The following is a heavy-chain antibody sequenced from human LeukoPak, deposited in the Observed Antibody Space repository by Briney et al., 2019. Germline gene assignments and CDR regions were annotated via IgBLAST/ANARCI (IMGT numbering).Heavy chain of an antibody. CDR3: ARGNSSSWYVIDDY. CDR2: INPNSGGT. D-gene: IGHD6-13*01. J-gene: IGHJ4*02. Sequence: RASVKVSCKASGYTFTSYGFSWVRQAPGQGLEWMGWINPNSGGTNYAQKFQGRVTMTRDTSISTAYMELSRLRSDDTAVYYCARGNSSSWYVIDDYWGQGTLVTVSS. V-gene: IGHV1-2*02. CDR1: GYTFTSYG.